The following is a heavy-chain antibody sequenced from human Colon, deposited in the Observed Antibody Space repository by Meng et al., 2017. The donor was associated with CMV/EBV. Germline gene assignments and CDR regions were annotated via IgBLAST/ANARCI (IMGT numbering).Heavy chain of an antibody. Sequence: EVQLVESGGDLVQPGGSLRLSCAAAGFTFTNVWMAWVRQAPGKGLEWVGRIRSKTHGGTTDYAAPVKGRFTISRDDSENTLYLQMNSLQTEDTAVYFCATERYCTNGVCSPLPYFDYWGQGSLVTVSS. CDR2: IRSKTHGGTT. D-gene: IGHD2-8*01. J-gene: IGHJ4*02. CDR3: ATERYCTNGVCSPLPYFDY. CDR1: GFTFTNVW. V-gene: IGHV3-15*01.